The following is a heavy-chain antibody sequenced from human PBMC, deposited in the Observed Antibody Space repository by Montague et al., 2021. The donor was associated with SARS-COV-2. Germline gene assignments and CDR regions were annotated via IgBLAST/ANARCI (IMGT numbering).Heavy chain of an antibody. CDR1: GFSLSTSGMC. CDR3: AREAVAGFPRFDP. J-gene: IGHJ5*02. Sequence: PALVKPTQTLTLTCTFSGFSLSTSGMCVSWIRQPPGKALEWLARIDWDDDKYYSTSLKTRLTISKDTSKNQVVLTMTNMDPVDAATYYCAREAVAGFPRFDPWGQGTLVTVSS. CDR2: IDWDDDK. V-gene: IGHV2-70*11. D-gene: IGHD6-19*01.